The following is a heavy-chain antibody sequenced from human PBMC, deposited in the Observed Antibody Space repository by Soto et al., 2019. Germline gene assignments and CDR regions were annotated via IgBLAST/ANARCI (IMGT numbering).Heavy chain of an antibody. Sequence: PSETLSLTCTVSGGSISSGGYCWSCIRQQPGMDLEWIGYIYYRGSTYYNPSLKSRVTISVDTSKNQFSLKLSSVTAADTAVYYCARGIKGITMVRGVNYFDYWGQGTLVTVSS. V-gene: IGHV4-31*03. CDR2: IYYRGST. CDR3: ARGIKGITMVRGVNYFDY. CDR1: GGSISSGGYC. D-gene: IGHD3-10*01. J-gene: IGHJ4*02.